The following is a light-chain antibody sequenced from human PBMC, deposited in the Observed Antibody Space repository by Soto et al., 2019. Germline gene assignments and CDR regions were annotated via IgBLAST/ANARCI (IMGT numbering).Light chain of an antibody. CDR1: STDVGGYNY. J-gene: IGLJ1*01. CDR2: EVN. CDR3: GSYTSTDTPFV. V-gene: IGLV2-14*01. Sequence: QSVLAQPSSVSGSPGQSITISCTGTSTDVGGYNYVSWYQHHPGKGPKPIIYEVNNRPSGVSDRFSGSKSGNKASLTISNLEAEDESDYYCGSYTSTDTPFVFGTETKVTVL.